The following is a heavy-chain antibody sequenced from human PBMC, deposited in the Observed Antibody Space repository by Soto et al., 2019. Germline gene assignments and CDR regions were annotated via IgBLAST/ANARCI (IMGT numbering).Heavy chain of an antibody. CDR2: IIPIFGTA. J-gene: IGHJ6*02. CDR1: GGTFSSYA. CDR3: ASKMVQLWFVHYGMDV. V-gene: IGHV1-69*13. D-gene: IGHD5-18*01. Sequence: GASVKVSCKASGGTFSSYAISWVRQAPGQGLEWMGGIIPIFGTANYAQKFQGRVTITADESTSTAYMELSSLRSEDTAVYYCASKMVQLWFVHYGMDVRGQGTTVTVSS.